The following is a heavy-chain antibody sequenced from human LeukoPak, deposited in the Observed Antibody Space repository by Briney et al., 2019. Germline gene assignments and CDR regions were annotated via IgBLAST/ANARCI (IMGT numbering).Heavy chain of an antibody. CDR2: INQNGGAK. V-gene: IGHV3-7*03. J-gene: IGHJ4*02. CDR1: GFTFSSYA. D-gene: IGHD6-13*01. Sequence: GGSLRLSCAASGFTFSSYAMHWVRQAPGKGLEWVANINQNGGAKNYIDSVKGRFAISRDNTENSLSLQMNTLRAEDTAIYYCATSAAAPGNFWGQGTLVTVSS. CDR3: ATSAAAPGNF.